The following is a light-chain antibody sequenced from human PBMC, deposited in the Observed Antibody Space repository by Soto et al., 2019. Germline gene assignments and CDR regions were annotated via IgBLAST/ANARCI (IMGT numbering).Light chain of an antibody. CDR2: AAS. Sequence: DIQMTQSPASLSASVGDGVTMTCRAIQGISNYLAWYQQKPGKVPKLLIYAASTLQSGVPSRFSGSGSGTDFTLTITSLPPEDVATYYCQKYSSVITFGQGTRLEIK. V-gene: IGKV1-27*01. CDR3: QKYSSVIT. J-gene: IGKJ5*01. CDR1: QGISNY.